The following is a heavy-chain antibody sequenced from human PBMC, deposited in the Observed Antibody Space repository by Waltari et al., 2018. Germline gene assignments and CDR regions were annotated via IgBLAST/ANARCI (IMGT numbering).Heavy chain of an antibody. CDR3: AKSIVATRSAFDI. V-gene: IGHV3-30*18. J-gene: IGHJ3*02. CDR2: ISYDGSNK. Sequence: QVQLVESGGGVVQPRRSLRLSCAASGFTFSSYGMHWVRQAPGKGLEWVAVISYDGSNKYYADSVKGRFTISRDNSKNTLYLQMNSLRAEDTAVYYCAKSIVATRSAFDIWGQGTMVTVSS. D-gene: IGHD5-12*01. CDR1: GFTFSSYG.